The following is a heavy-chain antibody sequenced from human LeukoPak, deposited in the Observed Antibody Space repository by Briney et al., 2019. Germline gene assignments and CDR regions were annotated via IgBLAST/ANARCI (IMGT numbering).Heavy chain of an antibody. CDR2: MNPNSGNT. CDR1: GYTFTSYD. D-gene: IGHD6-19*01. Sequence: ASVKVSCKASGYTFTSYDINWVRQATGQGLEWMGWMNPNSGNTGYAQKFQGRVTITRNTSISTAYMELSSLRSEDTAVYYCARGSIAVAAYYFDYWGQGTLVTVSS. V-gene: IGHV1-8*03. CDR3: ARGSIAVAAYYFDY. J-gene: IGHJ4*02.